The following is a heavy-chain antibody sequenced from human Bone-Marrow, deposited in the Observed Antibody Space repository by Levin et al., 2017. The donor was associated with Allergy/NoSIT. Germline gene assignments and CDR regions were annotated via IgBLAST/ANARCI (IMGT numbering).Heavy chain of an antibody. J-gene: IGHJ6*02. CDR2: IKQDGSEK. CDR3: AREYCSSTSCYTGKGFHDGMDG. CDR1: GFTFSSYW. Sequence: GGSLRLSCAASGFTFSSYWMSWVRQAPGKGLEWVANIKQDGSEKYYVDSVKGRFTISRDNAKNSLYLQMNSLRAEDTAVYYCAREYCSSTSCYTGKGFHDGMDGWGQGTTVTVSS. V-gene: IGHV3-7*01. D-gene: IGHD2-2*02.